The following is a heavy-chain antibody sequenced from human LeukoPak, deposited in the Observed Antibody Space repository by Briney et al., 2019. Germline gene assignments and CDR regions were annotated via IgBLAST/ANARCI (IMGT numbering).Heavy chain of an antibody. CDR3: ARGPLRCSGGSCYSGGNFGY. CDR2: INYSGST. Sequence: SETLSLTCTVSGGSISSYYWSWIRQPPGKGLEWIGNINYSGSTNYNPSLKSRVTISVDTSKNQFSLKLSSVTAADTAVYYCARGPLRCSGGSCYSGGNFGYWGQGTLVTVSS. J-gene: IGHJ4*02. V-gene: IGHV4-59*12. D-gene: IGHD2-15*01. CDR1: GGSISSYY.